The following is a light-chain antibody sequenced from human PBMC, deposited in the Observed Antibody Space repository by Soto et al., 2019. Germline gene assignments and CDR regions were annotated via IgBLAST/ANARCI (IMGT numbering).Light chain of an antibody. Sequence: QAVLTQPPSASGSPGQSVTISCTGTSSDVGGYNYVSWYQQHPGKAPKLMIYEISKRPSGVPDRFSGSKSGNTASLTVSGLHAEDESYYYCCSYAGSLNVFGTGTKLTVL. V-gene: IGLV2-8*01. CDR2: EIS. CDR1: SSDVGGYNY. J-gene: IGLJ1*01. CDR3: CSYAGSLNV.